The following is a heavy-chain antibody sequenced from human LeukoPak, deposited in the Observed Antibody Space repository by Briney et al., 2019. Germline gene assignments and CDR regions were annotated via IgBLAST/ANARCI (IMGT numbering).Heavy chain of an antibody. J-gene: IGHJ4*02. CDR3: ARGYYYDSSGYYYARVPYYFDY. Sequence: PSETLSLTCIVSGGSISSSSYYWGWIRQPPGKGLEWIGRIYTSGSTNYNPSLKSRVTISVDTSKNQFSLKLSSVTAADTAVYYCARGYYYDSSGYYYARVPYYFDYWGQGTLVTVSS. D-gene: IGHD3-22*01. CDR1: GGSISSSSYY. CDR2: IYTSGST. V-gene: IGHV4-39*07.